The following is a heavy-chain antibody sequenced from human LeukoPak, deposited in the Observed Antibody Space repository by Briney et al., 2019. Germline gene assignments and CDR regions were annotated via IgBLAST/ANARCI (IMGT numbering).Heavy chain of an antibody. Sequence: GGSLRLSCAASGFTFSSSEMNWVRQAPGKGLEWGSYISSSGSTIYYADSVKGRFTISRDNAKNSLYLQMNSLRAEDTAVYYCARVPPWNNFATLYYYYGMDVWGQGTTVTVSS. CDR1: GFTFSSSE. J-gene: IGHJ6*02. CDR2: ISSSGSTI. D-gene: IGHD2-15*01. CDR3: ARVPPWNNFATLYYYYGMDV. V-gene: IGHV3-48*03.